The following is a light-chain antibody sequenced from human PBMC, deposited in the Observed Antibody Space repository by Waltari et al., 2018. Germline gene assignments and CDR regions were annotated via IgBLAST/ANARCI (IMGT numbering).Light chain of an antibody. CDR2: KTA. Sequence: DIQMTQSPSSLSASVGDSVVSTCRASQSSSRYLNLYQQETGKAPKLLNYKTANLQSGVPSRFSGSGSGTDFTLTIISLQPEDFATYYCQQSYSSPYTFGQGTKVEIK. CDR3: QQSYSSPYT. J-gene: IGKJ2*01. CDR1: QSSSRY. V-gene: IGKV1-39*01.